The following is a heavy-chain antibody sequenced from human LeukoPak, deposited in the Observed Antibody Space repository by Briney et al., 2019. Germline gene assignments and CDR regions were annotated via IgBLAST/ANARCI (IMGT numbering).Heavy chain of an antibody. CDR2: ISSSSSDI. Sequence: PGGSLRLSCAASGFTFSSYSMNWVRQAPGKGLEWVSSISSSSSDIYYADSMKGRFTISRDNAKNSLYLQMNSLRADDTAVYYCATGGGSSSWSYFDHWGQGTLVTVSS. CDR3: ATGGGSSSWSYFDH. J-gene: IGHJ4*02. CDR1: GFTFSSYS. V-gene: IGHV3-21*01. D-gene: IGHD6-13*01.